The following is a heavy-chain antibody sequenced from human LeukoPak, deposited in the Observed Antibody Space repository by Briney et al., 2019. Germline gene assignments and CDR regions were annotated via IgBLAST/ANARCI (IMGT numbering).Heavy chain of an antibody. CDR3: ATEQWLDGNAFDI. V-gene: IGHV3-23*01. D-gene: IGHD6-19*01. Sequence: GGSLRLSCAASGFTFSGYAMSWVRQAPGKGLEWVSAISGSGGSTYYADSVKGRFTISRDNSKNTLYLQMNSLRPEDTAVYYCATEQWLDGNAFDIWGQGTMVTVSS. J-gene: IGHJ3*02. CDR1: GFTFSGYA. CDR2: ISGSGGST.